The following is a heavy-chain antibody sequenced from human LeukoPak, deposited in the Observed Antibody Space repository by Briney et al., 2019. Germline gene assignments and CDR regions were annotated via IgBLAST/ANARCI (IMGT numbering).Heavy chain of an antibody. V-gene: IGHV4-59*01. CDR3: ARDLYYDILTGYRLGVYYYYMDV. CDR1: GGSISSYY. D-gene: IGHD3-9*01. J-gene: IGHJ6*03. CDR2: IYYSGST. Sequence: PSETLSLTYTVSGGSISSYYWSWIRQPPGRGLEWLGYIYYSGSTNYNPPLKSRVTISVDTSKTQFSLKLSSVTAADTAVYYCARDLYYDILTGYRLGVYYYYMDVWGKGTTVTISS.